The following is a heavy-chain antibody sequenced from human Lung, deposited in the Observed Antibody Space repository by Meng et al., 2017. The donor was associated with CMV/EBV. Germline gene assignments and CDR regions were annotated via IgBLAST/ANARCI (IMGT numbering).Heavy chain of an antibody. CDR1: GYTFTSSS. V-gene: IGHV7-4-1*01. CDR2: ININTGTP. D-gene: IGHD6-19*01. Sequence: QVRLVQAGSELKKPGDSVNVSCQAAGYTFTSSSMNWVRHAPGQGLEWMGWININTGTPTYAQGFTGRFVFSLDTSVSTAYLQIDSLKADDTAVYYCARGNGWRFDYWGQGTLVTVSS. J-gene: IGHJ4*02. CDR3: ARGNGWRFDY.